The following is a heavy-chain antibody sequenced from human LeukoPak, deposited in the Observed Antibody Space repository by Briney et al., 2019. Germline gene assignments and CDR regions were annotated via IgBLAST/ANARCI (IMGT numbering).Heavy chain of an antibody. CDR3: AREQSDYDFYYFDY. J-gene: IGHJ4*02. Sequence: VASVKVSCKASGGTFSSYAISWVRQAPGQGLEWMGRIIPILGIANYAQKFQGRVTITADKSTSTAYMELSSLRSEDTAVYYCAREQSDYDFYYFDYWGQGTLVTVSS. D-gene: IGHD5-12*01. CDR1: GGTFSSYA. CDR2: IIPILGIA. V-gene: IGHV1-69*04.